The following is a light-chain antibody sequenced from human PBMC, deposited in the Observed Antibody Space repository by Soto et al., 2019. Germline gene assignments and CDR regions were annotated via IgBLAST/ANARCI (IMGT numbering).Light chain of an antibody. CDR2: GTS. V-gene: IGKV3-15*01. J-gene: IGKJ1*01. Sequence: EILMTQSPATLSVSPGERATLSCRASQSIRNNLAWIQQKPGQAPRLLIHGTSTRATDIPARFSGSGSGTEFTLTISSLQSEDFAVYYCQQYHNWPRTFGQGTKVEIK. CDR3: QQYHNWPRT. CDR1: QSIRNN.